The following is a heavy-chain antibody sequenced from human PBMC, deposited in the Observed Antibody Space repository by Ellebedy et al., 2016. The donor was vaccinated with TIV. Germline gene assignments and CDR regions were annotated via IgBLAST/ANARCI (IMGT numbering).Heavy chain of an antibody. CDR1: GFTFSAYW. J-gene: IGHJ4*02. V-gene: IGHV3-74*01. CDR3: YGPELYY. D-gene: IGHD3-10*01. CDR2: INSGGTGP. Sequence: PGGSLRLSCEASGFTFSAYWMHWVRQAPGKGLVWVSRINSGGTGPSYVDSVKGRFTISRDNAKNTLYLQMNSLRVEDTAVYYCYGPELYYWGQGTLVTVSS.